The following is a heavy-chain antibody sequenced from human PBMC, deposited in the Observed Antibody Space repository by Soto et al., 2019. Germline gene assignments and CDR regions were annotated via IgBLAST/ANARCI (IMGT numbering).Heavy chain of an antibody. CDR2: TDPSDSYT. CDR3: ARGFWSGYLYYYYYGMDV. D-gene: IGHD3-3*01. J-gene: IGHJ6*02. CDR1: GYSFTSYW. V-gene: IGHV5-10-1*01. Sequence: GESLKISCKGSGYSFTSYWISWVRQMPGKGLEWMGRTDPSDSYTNYSPSFQGHVTISADKSISTAYLQWSSLKASDTAMYYCARGFWSGYLYYYYYGMDVWGQGTTVTVS.